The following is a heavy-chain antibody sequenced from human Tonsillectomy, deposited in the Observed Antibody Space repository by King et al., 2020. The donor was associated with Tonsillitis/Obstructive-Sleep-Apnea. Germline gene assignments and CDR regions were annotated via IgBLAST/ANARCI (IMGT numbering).Heavy chain of an antibody. D-gene: IGHD6-6*01. CDR1: GFTFSSFV. CDR3: AKVVGRYSSSVF. Sequence: VQLVESGGGVVQPGRSLRLSCAASGFTFSSFVMHWVRQAPGKGLEWVAVISYDGTNKYYADSVMGRFTISRDNSKSTLYLQMNSLRAEDTAVYYCAKVVGRYSSSVFGGQGTLVTVSS. V-gene: IGHV3-30*18. CDR2: ISYDGTNK. J-gene: IGHJ4*02.